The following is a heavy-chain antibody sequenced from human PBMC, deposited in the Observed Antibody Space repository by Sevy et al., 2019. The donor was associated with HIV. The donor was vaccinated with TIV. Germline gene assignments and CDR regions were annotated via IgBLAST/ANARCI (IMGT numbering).Heavy chain of an antibody. CDR2: IYYSGST. CDR3: AREADYADAFDI. V-gene: IGHV4-59*01. J-gene: IGHJ3*02. Sequence: SETLSLTCTVSGGSISSYYWSWIRQPPGKGLEWIGYIYYSGSTNYNPSLKSGVTISVDTSKNQFSLKLSSVTAADAAVYYCAREADYADAFDIWGQGTMVTVSS. D-gene: IGHD4-17*01. CDR1: GGSISSYY.